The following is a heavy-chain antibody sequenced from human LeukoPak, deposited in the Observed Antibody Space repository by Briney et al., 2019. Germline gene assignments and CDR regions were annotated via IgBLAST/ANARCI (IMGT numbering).Heavy chain of an antibody. Sequence: GGSLRLSCEASGLSFGDYTMHWVRQAPGKGLEWVSVIYSGGSTYYADSVKGRFTISRDNSKNTLYLQMSSLRAEDTAVYYCSRHRGLLWSATWGQGTLVTVSS. CDR1: GLSFGDYT. J-gene: IGHJ5*02. V-gene: IGHV3-66*04. D-gene: IGHD3-10*01. CDR3: SRHRGLLWSAT. CDR2: IYSGGST.